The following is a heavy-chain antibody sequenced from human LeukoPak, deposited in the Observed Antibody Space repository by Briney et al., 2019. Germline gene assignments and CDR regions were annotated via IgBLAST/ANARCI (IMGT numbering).Heavy chain of an antibody. CDR1: GGSISRGGYY. J-gene: IGHJ5*02. CDR2: IYHSGST. CDR3: ARGYTLNWFDP. V-gene: IGHV4-30-2*01. D-gene: IGHD1-14*01. Sequence: PSETLSLTCTVSGGSISRGGYYWSWIRQPPGKGLEWIGYIYHSGSTYYNPSLKSRVTISVDRSKNQFSLKLSSVTAADTAVYYCARGYTLNWFDPWGQGTLVTVSS.